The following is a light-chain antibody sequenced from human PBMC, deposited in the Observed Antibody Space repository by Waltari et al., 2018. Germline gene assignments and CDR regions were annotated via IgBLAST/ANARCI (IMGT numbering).Light chain of an antibody. CDR3: QQHDNLPLT. CDR2: DAS. J-gene: IGKJ4*01. Sequence: DIQMTQSPSSLSASIEDRVTITCQASEDINNYLNWYQQKPGKAPKLLIYDASNLQVGVPSRFSGGGSGTDFTFTISSLQPGDIATYYCQQHDNLPLTFGGGTKVEIK. CDR1: EDINNY. V-gene: IGKV1-33*01.